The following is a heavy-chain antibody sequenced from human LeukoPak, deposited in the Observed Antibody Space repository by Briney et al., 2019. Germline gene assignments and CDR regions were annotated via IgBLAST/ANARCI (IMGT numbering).Heavy chain of an antibody. CDR2: ISGSGGST. V-gene: IGHV3-23*01. CDR1: GFTFSDAW. CDR3: ADGVVPAAIASY. Sequence: PGGSLRLSCAASGFTFSDAWMNWVRLAPGKGLEWVSAISGSGGSTYYADSVKGRFTISRDNSKNTLYLQMNSLRAEDTAVYYCADGVVPAAIASYWGQGTLVTVSS. D-gene: IGHD2-2*01. J-gene: IGHJ4*02.